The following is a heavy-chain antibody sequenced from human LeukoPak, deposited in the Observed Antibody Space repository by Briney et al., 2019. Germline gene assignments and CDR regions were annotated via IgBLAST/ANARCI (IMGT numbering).Heavy chain of an antibody. V-gene: IGHV3-33*01. CDR3: ARGLRYSDY. D-gene: IGHD3-9*01. CDR1: GFTFSSYG. J-gene: IGHJ4*02. CDR2: IWYDGSNK. Sequence: GGSLRLSCAASGFTFSSYGMHWVRQAPGKGPEWVAVIWYDGSNKYYADSVKGRFTISRDNSKNTLYLQMNSLRAEDTAVYYCARGLRYSDYWGQGTLVTVSS.